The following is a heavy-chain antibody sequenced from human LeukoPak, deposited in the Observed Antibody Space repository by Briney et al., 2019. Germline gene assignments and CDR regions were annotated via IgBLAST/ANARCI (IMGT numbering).Heavy chain of an antibody. V-gene: IGHV4-39*01. D-gene: IGHD1-20*01. Sequence: PSETLSLTCTVSGGSISSSSYYWGWIRQPPGKGLEWIGSIYYSGSTYYNPSLKSRVTISVDTSKNQVSLNLRSVTVADTAIYYCARLDHSLWITGYWGHGTLVTVSS. J-gene: IGHJ4*01. CDR1: GGSISSSSYY. CDR2: IYYSGST. CDR3: ARLDHSLWITGY.